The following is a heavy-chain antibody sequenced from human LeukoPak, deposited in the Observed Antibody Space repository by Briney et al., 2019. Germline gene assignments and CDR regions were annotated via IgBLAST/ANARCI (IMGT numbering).Heavy chain of an antibody. D-gene: IGHD2-2*01. J-gene: IGHJ5*02. V-gene: IGHV4-4*09. CDR1: GGSISSYY. Sequence: SETLSLTCTVSGGSISSYYWSWIRQPPGKGLEWIGYIYTSGSTNYNPSLKSRVTISVDTSKNQFSLKLSSVTAADTAVYYCARSSSTSWNWFDPWDQGTLVTVSS. CDR2: IYTSGST. CDR3: ARSSSTSWNWFDP.